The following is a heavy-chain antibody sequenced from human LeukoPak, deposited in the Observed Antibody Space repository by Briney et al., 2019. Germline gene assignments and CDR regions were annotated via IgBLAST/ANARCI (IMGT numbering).Heavy chain of an antibody. V-gene: IGHV3-7*01. CDR3: ARDGSKSCSGGSCYLNWFGP. CDR2: INQDGSEE. CDR1: GFSFSDYW. J-gene: IGHJ5*02. Sequence: PGGSLRLSCGASGFSFSDYWMTWVRQAPGKGLEWVANINQDGSEEYYVASVKGRFTISRDNAKNSLYLQMTSLRAEDTAVYYCARDGSKSCSGGSCYLNWFGPWGQGTLVTVSS. D-gene: IGHD2-15*01.